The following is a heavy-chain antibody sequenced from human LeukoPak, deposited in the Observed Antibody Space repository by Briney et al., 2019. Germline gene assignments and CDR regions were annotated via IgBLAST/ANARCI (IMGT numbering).Heavy chain of an antibody. V-gene: IGHV1-8*01. CDR2: MNPNTGRT. CDR3: ARLSQTPDYYTLGGYYYLGY. J-gene: IGHJ4*02. CDR1: RYTFTSYD. D-gene: IGHD3-10*01. Sequence: ASVKVSCKASRYTFTSYDINWVREAAGQGLEWMGWMNPNTGRTGYAQKFQGRITMTRDTSINTAYMELTNLRSEDTAIYYCARLSQTPDYYTLGGYYYLGYWGQGTPVTVSS.